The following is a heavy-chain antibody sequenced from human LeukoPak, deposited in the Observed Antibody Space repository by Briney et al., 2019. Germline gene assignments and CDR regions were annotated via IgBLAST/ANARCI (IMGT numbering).Heavy chain of an antibody. J-gene: IGHJ4*02. V-gene: IGHV3-74*01. D-gene: IGHD3-10*01. CDR3: VRDLGGSSGH. CDR2: INEDGSTT. Sequence: GGSLRLSCAASGFTFSSNWMHWVRHAPGKGLVWVSRINEDGSTTNYADSVKGRSTIFRDNAKNTLYLQMNSLRAEDTAVYYCVRDLGGSSGHWGQGTLVTVSS. CDR1: GFTFSSNW.